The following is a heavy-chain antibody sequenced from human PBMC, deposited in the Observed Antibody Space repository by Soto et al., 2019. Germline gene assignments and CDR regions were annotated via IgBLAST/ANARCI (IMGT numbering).Heavy chain of an antibody. Sequence: ASVKVSCKASGYTFTSYYMHWVRQAPGQGLEWMGIINPSGGSTSYAQKFQGRVTMTRDESTSTAYMELSSLRSEDTAVYYCARREVLGDNDILTGRWFDPWGQGTLVTVS. CDR1: GYTFTSYY. CDR2: INPSGGST. CDR3: ARREVLGDNDILTGRWFDP. J-gene: IGHJ5*02. D-gene: IGHD3-9*01. V-gene: IGHV1-46*01.